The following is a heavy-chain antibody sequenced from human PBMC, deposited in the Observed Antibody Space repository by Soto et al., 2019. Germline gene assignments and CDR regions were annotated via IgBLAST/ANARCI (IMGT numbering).Heavy chain of an antibody. CDR2: TYHTGST. Sequence: QVQLQESGPGLVKPSQTLSLTCTVSGGSISVGVYYWNWIRQLPGKGPEWIGYTYHTGSTYDNPSLESRVTISVDPSKNQFYLRLSSVTAADTAVYYCARIGNPDASLYFDYGGQGTLVTVSS. CDR1: GGSISVGVYY. CDR3: ARIGNPDASLYFDY. V-gene: IGHV4-31*03. J-gene: IGHJ4*02. D-gene: IGHD2-2*01.